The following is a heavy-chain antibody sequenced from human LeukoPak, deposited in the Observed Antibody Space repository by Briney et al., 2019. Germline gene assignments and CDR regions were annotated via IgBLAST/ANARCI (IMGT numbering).Heavy chain of an antibody. CDR2: NNHYETIS. CDR1: GFTLSGYW. V-gene: IGHV3-74*01. Sequence: GGSLRLSCEASGFTLSGYWMHWVRQVPGKGLVWVARNNHYETISIYADSVKGRFTISRDNGKNTLYLHMNSLRAEDTAVYYCAKSDWFDAWGQGTLVTVSS. CDR3: AKSDWFDA. J-gene: IGHJ5*02.